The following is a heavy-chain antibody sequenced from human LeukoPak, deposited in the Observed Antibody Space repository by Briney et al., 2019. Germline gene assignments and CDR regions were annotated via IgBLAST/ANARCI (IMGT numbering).Heavy chain of an antibody. Sequence: ASVKVSCKASGYTFSVYYMHWVRQAPGQGLEWMGWISAYNGNTNYAQKLQGRVTMTTDTSTSTAYMELRSLRSDDTAVYYCARDSIVGATTFDYWGQGTLVTVSS. CDR2: ISAYNGNT. CDR3: ARDSIVGATTFDY. J-gene: IGHJ4*02. V-gene: IGHV1-18*04. D-gene: IGHD1-26*01. CDR1: GYTFSVYY.